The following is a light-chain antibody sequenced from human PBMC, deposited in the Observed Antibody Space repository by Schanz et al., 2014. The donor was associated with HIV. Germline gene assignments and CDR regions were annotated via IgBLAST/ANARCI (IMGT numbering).Light chain of an antibody. CDR1: TFNIGNNY. Sequence: QSALTQPPSVSAAPGQKVIISCSGDTFNIGNNYVSWYQQLPLTAPKALIYENDRRTSGISDRFSASKSGTSATLAIAGLQTDDEGDYFCGTWDHSLNSWVFGGGTKLTVL. CDR2: END. CDR3: GTWDHSLNSWV. V-gene: IGLV1-51*01. J-gene: IGLJ3*02.